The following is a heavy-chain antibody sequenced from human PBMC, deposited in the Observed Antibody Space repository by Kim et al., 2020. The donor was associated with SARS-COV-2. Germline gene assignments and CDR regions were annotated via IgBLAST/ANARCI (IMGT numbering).Heavy chain of an antibody. Sequence: VKGRFTISRDNAKNSLDLQMNSLRAEETAVYYCARDAPGQRLPTKSLFDYWGQGTLVTVSS. J-gene: IGHJ4*02. CDR3: ARDAPGQRLPTKSLFDY. V-gene: IGHV3-48*03. D-gene: IGHD5-18*01.